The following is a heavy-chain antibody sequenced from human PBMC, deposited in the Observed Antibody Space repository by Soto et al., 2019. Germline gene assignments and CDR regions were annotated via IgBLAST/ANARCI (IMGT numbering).Heavy chain of an antibody. J-gene: IGHJ6*02. D-gene: IGHD6-6*01. CDR3: ARLTASDYSSSSGRYYYYYYGMDV. Sequence: PSEILSLTCTVSGGSISSSSYYWGWIRQPPGKGLEWIGSIYYSGSTYYNPSLKSRVTISVDTSKNQFSLKLSSVTAADTAVYYCARLTASDYSSSSGRYYYYYYGMDVWGQGTTVTVSS. V-gene: IGHV4-39*07. CDR1: GGSISSSSYY. CDR2: IYYSGST.